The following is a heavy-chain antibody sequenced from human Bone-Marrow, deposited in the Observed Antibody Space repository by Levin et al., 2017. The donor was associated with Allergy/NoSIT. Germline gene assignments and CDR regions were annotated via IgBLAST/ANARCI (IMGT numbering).Heavy chain of an antibody. Sequence: SQTLSLTCAVSGGSISSGAYSWTWVRQPPGKGLEWIGYIYESGSTYYNPSLKSRVTISGDRSKNQFSLKLSSVTAADTAVYYCARGDYYFDYWGQGTLVTVSS. CDR3: ARGDYYFDY. J-gene: IGHJ4*02. CDR2: IYESGST. D-gene: IGHD3-16*01. V-gene: IGHV4-30-2*01. CDR1: GGSISSGAYS.